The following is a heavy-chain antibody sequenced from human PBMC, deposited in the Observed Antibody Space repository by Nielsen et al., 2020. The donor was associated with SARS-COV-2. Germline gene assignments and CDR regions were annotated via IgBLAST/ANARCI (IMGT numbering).Heavy chain of an antibody. D-gene: IGHD1-26*01. CDR3: SREGDSPHLDV. CDR1: GFTFTNYG. CDR2: ISYDGSFD. J-gene: IGHJ4*02. V-gene: IGHV3-30*12. Sequence: GESLEISCEASGFTFTNYGMHWVRQAPGKGLEWVAVISYDGSFDKYGGAVKGRFTISRDNSKNTLYLQMDNLRVEDTAVYYCSREGDSPHLDVWGQGALVTVSS.